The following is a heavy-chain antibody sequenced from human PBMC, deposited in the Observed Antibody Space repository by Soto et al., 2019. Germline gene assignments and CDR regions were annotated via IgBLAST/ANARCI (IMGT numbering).Heavy chain of an antibody. J-gene: IGHJ5*02. CDR2: ISAYNGNT. CDR3: ARKQGGGDYYDSSGYSDP. D-gene: IGHD3-22*01. V-gene: IGHV1-18*01. Sequence: GASVKVSCKVSGYTLTELSMHWVRQAPGKGLEWMGWISAYNGNTNYAQKLQGRVTMTTDTSTSTAYMELRSLRSDDTAVYYCARKQGGGDYYDSSGYSDPWGQGTLVTVPS. CDR1: GYTLTELS.